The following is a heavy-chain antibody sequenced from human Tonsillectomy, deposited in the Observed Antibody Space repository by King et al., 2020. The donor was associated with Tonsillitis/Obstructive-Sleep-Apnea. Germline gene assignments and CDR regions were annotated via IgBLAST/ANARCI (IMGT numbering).Heavy chain of an antibody. Sequence: QLVQSGSELKKPGASVKVSCKASGYTFTSYAMNWVRQTPGQGLEWMGWINTNTGNTTYAPGFTGRFVFSLDTSVSTAYLQISSLKAEDTAVYYCASGAGLGFLEWNENDYWGQGTLVTVSS. CDR2: INTNTGNT. D-gene: IGHD3-3*01. J-gene: IGHJ4*02. V-gene: IGHV7-4-1*02. CDR1: GYTFTSYA. CDR3: ASGAGLGFLEWNENDY.